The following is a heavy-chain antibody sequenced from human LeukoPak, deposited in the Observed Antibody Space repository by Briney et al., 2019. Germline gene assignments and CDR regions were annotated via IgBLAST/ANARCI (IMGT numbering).Heavy chain of an antibody. CDR3: AKELVAEDYSNSHAQFDY. CDR1: GFTFSSYG. Sequence: GGSLRLSCAASGFTFSSYGMHWVRQAPGKGLEWVAFIRYDGSNKYYVDSVKGRFTISRDNSKNTLYLQMNSLRAEDTAVYHCAKELVAEDYSNSHAQFDYCGQGTLVTVSS. D-gene: IGHD4-11*01. J-gene: IGHJ4*02. CDR2: IRYDGSNK. V-gene: IGHV3-30*02.